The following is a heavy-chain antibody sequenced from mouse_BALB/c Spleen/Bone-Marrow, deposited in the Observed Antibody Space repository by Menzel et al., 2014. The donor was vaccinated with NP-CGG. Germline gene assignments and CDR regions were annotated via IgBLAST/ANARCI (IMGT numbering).Heavy chain of an antibody. CDR2: ISSGGSST. J-gene: IGHJ2*01. Sequence: DVHLVESGGDLVKPGGSLKLSCVASGFTFSSYGMSWVRQTPDKRLEWVATISSGGSSTYYPASVKGRFTISRDNAKSILYLQMSSLNSEDAAMYYCTRRPLQANSYFDCLGQGTTLTVSS. CDR3: TRRPLQANSYFDC. V-gene: IGHV5-6*01. CDR1: GFTFSSYG. D-gene: IGHD3-2*02.